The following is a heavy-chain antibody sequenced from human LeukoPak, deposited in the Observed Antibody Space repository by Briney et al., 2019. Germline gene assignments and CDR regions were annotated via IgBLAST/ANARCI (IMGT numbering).Heavy chain of an antibody. CDR2: IRSKPYGGTT. V-gene: IGHV3-49*04. J-gene: IGHJ4*02. Sequence: GGSLRLSCTASGFTFGDYAMSWVRQAPGKGLEWVGFIRSKPYGGTTEYAASVKGRFTISRDDSKSLAYLQMTSLKTEDTAVYYCTREAPGGDYYDSSGYGTSYWGQGTLVTVSS. CDR3: TREAPGGDYYDSSGYGTSY. D-gene: IGHD3-22*01. CDR1: GFTFGDYA.